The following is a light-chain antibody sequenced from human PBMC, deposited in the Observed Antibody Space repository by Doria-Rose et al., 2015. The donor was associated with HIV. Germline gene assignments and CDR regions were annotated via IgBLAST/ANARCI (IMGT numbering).Light chain of an antibody. J-gene: IGKJ4*01. V-gene: IGKV1-39*01. CDR2: AAS. CDR1: QSTGSF. CDR3: QQSYSTPLT. Sequence: DIRVTQSPSSLSASVGDRVTITCRASQSTGSFLNWYRQKPVKAPKLLIYAASSLQNRVPSRFSGSGSGTDFTLTISSLQPEDFATYFCQQSYSTPLTFGGGTKVEIK.